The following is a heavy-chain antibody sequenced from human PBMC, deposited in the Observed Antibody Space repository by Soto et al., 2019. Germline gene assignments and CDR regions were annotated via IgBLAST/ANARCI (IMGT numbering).Heavy chain of an antibody. J-gene: IGHJ6*02. CDR2: IYYSGST. CDR3: ARRRGTTYYYGMDV. Sequence: SETLSLTCTVSSGSISSGDYYWSWIRQPPGKGLEWIGYIYYSGSTYCNPSLKSRVTISVDTSKNQFSLKLNSVTAADTAVYYCARRRGTTYYYGMDVWGQGTTVTVSS. V-gene: IGHV4-30-4*01. D-gene: IGHD3-16*01. CDR1: SGSISSGDYY.